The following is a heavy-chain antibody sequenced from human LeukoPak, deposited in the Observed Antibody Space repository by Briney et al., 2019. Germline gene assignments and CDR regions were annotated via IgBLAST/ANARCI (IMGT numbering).Heavy chain of an antibody. V-gene: IGHV4-39*01. CDR2: ISYSGST. Sequence: SSETLSLTCTVSGGSINSNNYFWGWFRQPPGKGLEWIGCISYSGSTYYNPSVQSRVTISEDTSRNQFFLKLTSLTAADTAVFYCARRSSSSGYYYYMDVWGKGTTVTVSS. J-gene: IGHJ6*03. D-gene: IGHD6-6*01. CDR3: ARRSSSSGYYYYMDV. CDR1: GGSINSNNYF.